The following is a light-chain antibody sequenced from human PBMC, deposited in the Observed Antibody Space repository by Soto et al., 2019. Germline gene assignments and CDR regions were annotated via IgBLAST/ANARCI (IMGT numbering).Light chain of an antibody. CDR3: ASYTTSGTRV. Sequence: QSALTQPASVSGSPGQSITISCTGTSSDVGGYNYVSWYQQFPGKVPKLMIYDVTNRPSGVSNRFSGSKSGNTASLTIYGLQAEDEADYYCASYTTSGTRVFGGGTKVTVL. J-gene: IGLJ3*02. CDR1: SSDVGGYNY. CDR2: DVT. V-gene: IGLV2-14*01.